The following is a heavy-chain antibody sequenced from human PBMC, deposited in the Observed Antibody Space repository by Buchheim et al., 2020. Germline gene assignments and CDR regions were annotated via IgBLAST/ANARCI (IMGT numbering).Heavy chain of an antibody. V-gene: IGHV1-8*01. D-gene: IGHD6-19*01. CDR1: GYTFTSYD. CDR2: MNPNSGNT. J-gene: IGHJ6*02. CDR3: ARDLIDRVPKSVAEINYYYYYGMGV. Sequence: QVQLVQSGAEVKKPGASVKVSCKASGYTFTSYDINWVRQATGQGLEWMGWMNPNSGNTGYAQKFQGRVTMTRNTSISTAYMELSSLRSEDTAVYYCARDLIDRVPKSVAEINYYYYYGMGVWGQGTT.